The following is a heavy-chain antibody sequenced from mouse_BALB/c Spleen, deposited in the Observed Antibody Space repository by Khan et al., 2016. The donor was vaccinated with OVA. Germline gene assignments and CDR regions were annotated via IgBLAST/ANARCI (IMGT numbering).Heavy chain of an antibody. CDR2: ISYTGST. CDR3: ASSHYYGYGCALDC. Sequence: QLEESGPGLVKPSQSLSLTCTVTGYSITSDYAWNWIRQFPGNKLEWMGNISYTGSTSYNPSLKSRISITRDTSKSPFFLQLKSVTTEDTANYYCASSHYYGYGCALDCWGRGTSVTVSA. J-gene: IGHJ4*01. D-gene: IGHD2-2*01. V-gene: IGHV3-2*02. CDR1: GYSITSDYA.